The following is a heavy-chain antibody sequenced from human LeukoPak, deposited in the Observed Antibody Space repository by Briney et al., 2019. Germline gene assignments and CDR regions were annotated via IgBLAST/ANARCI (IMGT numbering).Heavy chain of an antibody. Sequence: PSETLSFTCTVSGGSISSYYWNWIRQPPGKGLEWIGYIYYSGITNYDPSLKSRVTMSVDTSKNQFSLKLNSVTAADTAVYYCARRIYYYNTSGQIDAFDIWGQGAMVTVSP. V-gene: IGHV4-59*08. CDR3: ARRIYYYNTSGQIDAFDI. CDR2: IYYSGIT. D-gene: IGHD3-22*01. CDR1: GGSISSYY. J-gene: IGHJ3*02.